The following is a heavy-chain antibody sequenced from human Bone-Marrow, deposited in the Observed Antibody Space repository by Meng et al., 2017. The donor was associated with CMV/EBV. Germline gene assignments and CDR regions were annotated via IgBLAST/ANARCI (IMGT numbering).Heavy chain of an antibody. CDR2: INPNSGGT. V-gene: IGHV1-2*02. J-gene: IGHJ6*02. Sequence: ASVKVSCKASGYTFTGYYMHWVRQAPGQGLEWMGWINPNSGGTNYAQKFQGRVTMTRDTSISTAYMELSRLRSDDTAVYYYARCMVRGVTHYYYYYGMDVWGQGTTVTVFS. CDR1: GYTFTGYY. CDR3: ARCMVRGVTHYYYYYGMDV. D-gene: IGHD3-10*01.